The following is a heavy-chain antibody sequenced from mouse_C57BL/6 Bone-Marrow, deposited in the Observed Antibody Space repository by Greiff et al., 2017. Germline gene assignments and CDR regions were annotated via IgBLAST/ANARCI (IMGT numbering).Heavy chain of an antibody. CDR2: IDPEDGDT. D-gene: IGHD2-4*01. Sequence: VQLQQSGAELVRPGASVKLSCTASGFNIKDYYMHWVKQRPEQGLEWIGRIDPEDGDTEYAPKFQGKATMTADTSSNTAYLQRSSLTSEDTAVYYCTTYDYDGGDYCDYWGQGTTLTVSS. V-gene: IGHV14-1*01. J-gene: IGHJ2*01. CDR3: TTYDYDGGDYCDY. CDR1: GFNIKDYY.